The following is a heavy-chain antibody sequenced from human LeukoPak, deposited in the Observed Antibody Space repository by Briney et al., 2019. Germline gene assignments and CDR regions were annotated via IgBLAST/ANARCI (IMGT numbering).Heavy chain of an antibody. Sequence: SQTLFLTCTVSGGSISSGSYYWSWIRQPAGKGLEWIGRIYTSGSTNYNPSLKSRVTISVDTSKNQFSLKLSSVTAADTAVYYCAREGGSGSDYYYYYMDVWGKGTTVTISS. CDR2: IYTSGST. CDR1: GGSISSGSYY. CDR3: AREGGSGSDYYYYYMDV. J-gene: IGHJ6*03. V-gene: IGHV4-61*02. D-gene: IGHD3-10*01.